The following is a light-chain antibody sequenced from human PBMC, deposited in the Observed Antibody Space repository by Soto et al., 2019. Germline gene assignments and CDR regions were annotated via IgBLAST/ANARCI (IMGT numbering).Light chain of an antibody. CDR3: QQYGSSPRT. J-gene: IGKJ1*01. Sequence: EIVLTQSPATLSLSTGERATLSCRASQSVSSNYLAWYQQKPGQAPRLLIFAASSRNTGIPDRFSGSGSGTDFTLTISRLEPEDFAVYHCQQYGSSPRTFGQGTKVEIK. CDR1: QSVSSNY. V-gene: IGKV3-20*01. CDR2: AAS.